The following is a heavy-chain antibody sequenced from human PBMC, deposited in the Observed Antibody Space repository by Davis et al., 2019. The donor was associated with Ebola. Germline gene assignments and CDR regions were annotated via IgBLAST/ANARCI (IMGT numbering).Heavy chain of an antibody. CDR3: ARLVLLWFGEHPGP. Sequence: GESLKISCAASGFTFSSYAMTWVRQAPGKGLEWVSTFSGIGDSTYYADSVKGRFTISRDNAKNSLYLQMNSLRAEDTAVYYCARLVLLWFGEHPGPWGQGTLVTVSS. V-gene: IGHV3-23*01. D-gene: IGHD3-10*01. J-gene: IGHJ5*02. CDR2: FSGIGDST. CDR1: GFTFSSYA.